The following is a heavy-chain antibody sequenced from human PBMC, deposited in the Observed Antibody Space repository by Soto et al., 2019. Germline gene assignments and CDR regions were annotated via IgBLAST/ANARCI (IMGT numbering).Heavy chain of an antibody. CDR2: IYYSGST. Sequence: QVQLQESGPGLVKPSQTLSLTCTVSGGSISSGGYYWSWIRQHPGKGLEWIGYIYYSGSTYYNPSIKSRVTITVDTSKNQFPLKLSSVTAADTAVYYCARRLESSSSFDYWGQGTLFAVSS. J-gene: IGHJ4*02. CDR3: ARRLESSSSFDY. V-gene: IGHV4-31*03. D-gene: IGHD6-6*01. CDR1: GGSISSGGYY.